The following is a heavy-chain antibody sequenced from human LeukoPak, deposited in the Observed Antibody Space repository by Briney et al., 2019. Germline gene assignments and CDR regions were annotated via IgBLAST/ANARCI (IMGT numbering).Heavy chain of an antibody. D-gene: IGHD1-26*01. CDR1: GFSLTTSGMC. CDR2: IDRDEDK. J-gene: IGHJ4*02. Sequence: ESGPALVKPTQTLTLTCTSSGFSLTTSGMCVSWIRQPPGKALEWLARIDRDEDKYYSASLKTRLTISKDTSINQVVLTMTNMDRVDTATYFCARMGCGKYPNYFDYWGQGTLVTVSS. V-gene: IGHV2-70*11. CDR3: ARMGCGKYPNYFDY.